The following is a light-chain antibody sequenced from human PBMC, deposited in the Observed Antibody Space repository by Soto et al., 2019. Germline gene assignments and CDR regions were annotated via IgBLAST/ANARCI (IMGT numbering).Light chain of an antibody. CDR3: ISYAGSNNYV. J-gene: IGLJ1*01. Sequence: QSALTQPPSASGSPGQSVTISCTGTSSDVGAHNYVSWYQQHPGKDPKLMISEVTKRPSGVPDRFSGSKSGNTASLTVSGLQAEDEADYYCISYAGSNNYVFGTGTKLTVL. V-gene: IGLV2-8*01. CDR2: EVT. CDR1: SSDVGAHNY.